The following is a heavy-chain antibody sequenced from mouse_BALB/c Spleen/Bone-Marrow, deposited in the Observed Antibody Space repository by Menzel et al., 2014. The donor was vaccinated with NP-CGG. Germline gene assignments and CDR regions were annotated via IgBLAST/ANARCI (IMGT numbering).Heavy chain of an antibody. V-gene: IGHV1-52*01. J-gene: IGHJ4*01. Sequence: QVQLQQSGAELVRPGASVKLSCKASGYTFTSYWMNWVKQRPEQGLEWIGRIDPYDSETHYNQKFKDKAILTVDKSSSTAYMQLSSLSSEDSAVYCCARGGGSYAMDYWGQGTSVTVSS. D-gene: IGHD1-2*01. CDR1: GYTFTSYW. CDR3: ARGGGSYAMDY. CDR2: IDPYDSET.